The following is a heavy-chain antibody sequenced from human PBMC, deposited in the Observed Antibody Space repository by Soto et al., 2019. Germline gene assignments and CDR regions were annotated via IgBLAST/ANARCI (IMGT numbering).Heavy chain of an antibody. CDR3: SRDGDYYGLDV. V-gene: IGHV3-49*04. J-gene: IGHJ6*02. CDR2: IAGKTYGGTT. CDR1: GFTSDDYDYG. Sequence: GGSLRLSCSFSGFTSDDYDYGVTWVRQAPGKGLEWLGLIAGKTYGGTTQYAASVKGRFTMSRDDSKDVAYLQMRDLGIDDTAIYFCSRDGDYYGLDVWGQGTTVTVSS. D-gene: IGHD3-3*01.